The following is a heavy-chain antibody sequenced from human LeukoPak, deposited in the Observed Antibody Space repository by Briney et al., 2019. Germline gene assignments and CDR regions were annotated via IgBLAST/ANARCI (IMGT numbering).Heavy chain of an antibody. CDR2: ISSSSSYI. CDR3: ARGPGDYGDYQLFFDY. J-gene: IGHJ4*02. CDR1: GFTFCSYS. Sequence: KPGGSLRLSCAASGFTFCSYSMNWVRQAPGKGLEWVSSISSSSSYIYYADSVKGRFTISRDNAKNSLYLQMNSLRAEDTAVYYCARGPGDYGDYQLFFDYWGQGTLVTVSS. V-gene: IGHV3-21*01. D-gene: IGHD4-17*01.